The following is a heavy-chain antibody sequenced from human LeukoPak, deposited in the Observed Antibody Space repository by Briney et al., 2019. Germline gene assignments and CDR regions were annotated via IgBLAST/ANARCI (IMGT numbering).Heavy chain of an antibody. D-gene: IGHD7-27*01. CDR1: GFTFDGYV. CDR2: ISWNSGSI. V-gene: IGHV3-9*01. J-gene: IGHJ4*02. Sequence: GGSLRLSCAASGFTFDGYVMHWVRQAPGKGLEWVSGISWNSGSIGYADSVKGRFTISRDNAKNSLYLQMNSLRAEDTAVYYCAKGFHSGSNANYFDYWGQGTLVTVSS. CDR3: AKGFHSGSNANYFDY.